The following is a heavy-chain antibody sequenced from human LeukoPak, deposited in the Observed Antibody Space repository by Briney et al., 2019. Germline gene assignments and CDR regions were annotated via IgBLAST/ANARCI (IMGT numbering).Heavy chain of an antibody. CDR2: IRGSGDGT. Sequence: GGSLRLSCAASGFTFNSYAMSWVRQAPRKGLEWVSAIRGSGDGTYYADSVKGRFTISRDNSKNTLYLQMNSLRDEDTALYYCAKAGIGVVGYFDYWGQGTLVTVSS. D-gene: IGHD6-19*01. V-gene: IGHV3-23*01. CDR3: AKAGIGVVGYFDY. J-gene: IGHJ4*02. CDR1: GFTFNSYA.